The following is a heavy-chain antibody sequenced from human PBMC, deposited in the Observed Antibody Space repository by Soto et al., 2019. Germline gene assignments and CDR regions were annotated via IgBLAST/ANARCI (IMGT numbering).Heavy chain of an antibody. J-gene: IGHJ4*02. V-gene: IGHV3-21*06. CDR1: GFTFTRYS. CDR2: ISSTTNYI. Sequence: GGSLRLSCAASGFTFTRYSMNWVRQAPGKGLEWVPSISSTTNYIYYGDSMKGRFTISRDNAKNSLYLEMNSLRAEDTAVYYCARESEDLTSNFDYWGQGTLVTVSS. CDR3: ARESEDLTSNFDY.